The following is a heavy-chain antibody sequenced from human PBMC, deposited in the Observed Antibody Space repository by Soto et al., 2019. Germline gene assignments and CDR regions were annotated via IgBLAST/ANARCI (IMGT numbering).Heavy chain of an antibody. J-gene: IGHJ4*02. V-gene: IGHV3-21*06. CDR1: GFTFTRYS. CDR2: ISSTTNYI. Sequence: GGSLRLSCAASGFTFTRYSMNWVRQAPGKGLEWVPSISSTTNYIYYGDSMKGRFTISRDNAKNSLYLEMNSLRAEDTAVYYCARESEDLTSNFDYWGQGTLVTVSS. CDR3: ARESEDLTSNFDY.